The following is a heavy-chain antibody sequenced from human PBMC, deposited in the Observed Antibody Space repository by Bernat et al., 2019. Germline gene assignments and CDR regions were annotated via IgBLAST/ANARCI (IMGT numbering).Heavy chain of an antibody. V-gene: IGHV4-31*03. CDR3: AGEMSGYCSRTGCYTGGFDY. CDR1: GGSISSGGYY. J-gene: IGHJ4*02. Sequence: QVQLQESGPGLVKPSQTLSLTCTVSGGSISSGGYYWSWIRQHPGKGLEWIGYIYYSGSTYYNPSLKSRVTISVDTSKNQFSLKLSSVTAADTAVYYCAGEMSGYCSRTGCYTGGFDYWGQGTLVTVSS. D-gene: IGHD2-2*02. CDR2: IYYSGST.